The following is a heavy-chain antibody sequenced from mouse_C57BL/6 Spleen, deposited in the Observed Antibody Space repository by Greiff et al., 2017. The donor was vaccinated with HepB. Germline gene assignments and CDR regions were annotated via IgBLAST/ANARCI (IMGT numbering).Heavy chain of an antibody. CDR3: ARSGDYDGGWFAY. J-gene: IGHJ3*01. CDR2: IYPGDGDT. V-gene: IGHV1-82*01. CDR1: GYAFSSSW. D-gene: IGHD2-4*01. Sequence: QVQLQQSGPELVKPGASVKISCKASGYAFSSSWMNWVKQRPGKGLEWIGRIYPGDGDTNYNGKFKGKATLTADNSSSTAYMQLSSLTSEDSAVYFCARSGDYDGGWFAYWGQGTLVTVSA.